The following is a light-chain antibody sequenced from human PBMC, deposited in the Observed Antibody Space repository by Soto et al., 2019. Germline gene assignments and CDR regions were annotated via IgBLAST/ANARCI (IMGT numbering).Light chain of an antibody. CDR1: QSVGTNY. J-gene: IGKJ1*01. CDR2: ATS. Sequence: EIVLTQSPGTLSLSPGERATLSYRASQSVGTNYLAWFQQKPGQAPRLLIYATSTRATGIPDRFSGSGSGTDFTLTITRLEPEDFAVYYCQQYDSSPRTFGQGTKVDIK. V-gene: IGKV3-20*01. CDR3: QQYDSSPRT.